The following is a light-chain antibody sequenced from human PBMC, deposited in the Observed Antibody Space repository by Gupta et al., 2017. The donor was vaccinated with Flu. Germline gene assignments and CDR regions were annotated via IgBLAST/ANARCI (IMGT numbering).Light chain of an antibody. CDR1: QDINYY. J-gene: IGKJ1*01. Sequence: DIQMTQSPSSLSASVGDRVTITCRASQDINYYLAWYQQRPGKVPKLLIYAASTLQSGVPSRFSGSGSGTDFTLTISSLQPEDVATYYCQKYNSAPRTFGQGTKVEIK. CDR3: QKYNSAPRT. CDR2: AAS. V-gene: IGKV1-27*01.